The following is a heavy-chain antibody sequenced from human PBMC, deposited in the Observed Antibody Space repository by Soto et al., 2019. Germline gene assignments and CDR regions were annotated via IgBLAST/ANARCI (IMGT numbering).Heavy chain of an antibody. D-gene: IGHD3-10*01. CDR3: ARTPTPTHGDSYKNNYLDP. CDR1: GYTFDSYG. J-gene: IGHJ5*02. CDR2: ISPRNGNT. Sequence: QVQLVQSGPEVKKPGTSVKVSCKASGYTFDSYGFSWVRQAPGQRLEWMGWISPRNGNTHYVEKFQGRVTMTTDTSTSTALMELRTLRSDDTAVYYCARTPTPTHGDSYKNNYLDPWGQGTLVTVSS. V-gene: IGHV1-18*04.